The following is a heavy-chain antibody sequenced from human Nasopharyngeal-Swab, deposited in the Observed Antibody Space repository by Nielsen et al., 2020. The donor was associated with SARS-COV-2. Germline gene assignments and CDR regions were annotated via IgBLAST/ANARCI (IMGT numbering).Heavy chain of an antibody. V-gene: IGHV3-9*01. D-gene: IGHD3-10*01. CDR2: ISWNSGSI. CDR3: AKDISADDGSGSYYPRGGFDP. Sequence: SLKISCAASGFTFDDYAMHWVRHAPGKGLEWVSGISWNSGSIGYADSVKGRFTISRDNAKNSLYLQMNSLRAEDTALYYCAKDISADDGSGSYYPRGGFDPWGQGTLVTVSS. CDR1: GFTFDDYA. J-gene: IGHJ5*02.